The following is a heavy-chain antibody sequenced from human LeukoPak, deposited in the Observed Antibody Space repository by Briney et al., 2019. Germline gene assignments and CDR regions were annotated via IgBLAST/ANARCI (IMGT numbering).Heavy chain of an antibody. CDR1: GGPFSGYY. J-gene: IGHJ4*02. Sequence: SETLSLTCAVYGGPFSGYYWSWIRQPPGKGLEWTGEINHSGSTNYNPSLKSRVTISVDTSKNQFSLKLSSVTAADTAVYYCARVVSYSSGGTLDYWGQGTLVTVSS. V-gene: IGHV4-34*01. CDR3: ARVVSYSSGGTLDY. D-gene: IGHD6-19*01. CDR2: INHSGST.